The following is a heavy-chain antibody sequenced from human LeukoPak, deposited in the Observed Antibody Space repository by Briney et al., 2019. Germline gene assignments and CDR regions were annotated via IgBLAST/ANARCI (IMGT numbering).Heavy chain of an antibody. D-gene: IGHD1-26*01. Sequence: GGSLRLSCAGSGTSGTSGFAFNDAWMNWVRQAPGKGLEWLGRIRSYTSGGTANYAAPVRGRFIISRDDSKKTVYLQMSRLKTEDTAMYYCTSGEMSAFDFWGQGTMVTVSS. CDR2: IRSYTSGGTA. V-gene: IGHV3-15*01. CDR3: TSGEMSAFDF. J-gene: IGHJ3*01. CDR1: GFAFNDAW.